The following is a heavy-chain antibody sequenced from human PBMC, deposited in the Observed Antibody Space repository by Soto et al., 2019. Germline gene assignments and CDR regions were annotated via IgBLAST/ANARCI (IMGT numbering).Heavy chain of an antibody. J-gene: IGHJ4*02. V-gene: IGHV1-3*01. CDR2: INAGNGNT. Sequence: ASVKVSCKASGYTFTSYAMHWVRQAPGQRLEWMGWINAGNGNTKYSQKFQGRVTITRGTSASTAYMELSSLRSEDTAVYYCARAPRGNYGYPSYFDYWGQGTLVTVSS. CDR1: GYTFTSYA. CDR3: ARAPRGNYGYPSYFDY. D-gene: IGHD3-10*01.